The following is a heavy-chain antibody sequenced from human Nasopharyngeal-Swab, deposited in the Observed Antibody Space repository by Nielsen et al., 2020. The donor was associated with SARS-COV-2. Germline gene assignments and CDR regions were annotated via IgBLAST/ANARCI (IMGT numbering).Heavy chain of an antibody. CDR3: ARILTIFVVVASYYFDY. CDR1: GGSISSYY. D-gene: IGHD3-3*01. V-gene: IGHV4-59*01. J-gene: IGHJ4*02. CDR2: IYYSGST. Sequence: SETLSLTCTVSGGSISSYYWSWIPQPPGKGLARSGYIYYSGSTNYNPSLKSRVTIPVYTSKNQFSLKLSSVTAADTAVYYCARILTIFVVVASYYFDYWGQGTLVTVSS.